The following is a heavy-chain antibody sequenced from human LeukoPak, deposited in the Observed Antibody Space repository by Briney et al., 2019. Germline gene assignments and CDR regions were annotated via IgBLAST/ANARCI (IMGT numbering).Heavy chain of an antibody. CDR3: AKRREAWGSSSGYFDY. J-gene: IGHJ4*02. D-gene: IGHD6-6*01. V-gene: IGHV3-30*02. Sequence: PGGSLRLSCAASGFIFSRNGMHWVRQAPGKGLEWVAFIRYDGSNKYYADSVKGRFTISRDNSKNTLYLQMNSLRAEDTAVYYCAKRREAWGSSSGYFDYWGQGTLVTVSS. CDR1: GFIFSRNG. CDR2: IRYDGSNK.